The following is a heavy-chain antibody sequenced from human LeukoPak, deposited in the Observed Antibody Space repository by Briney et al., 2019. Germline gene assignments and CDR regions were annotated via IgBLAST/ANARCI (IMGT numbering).Heavy chain of an antibody. D-gene: IGHD3-22*01. V-gene: IGHV1-46*01. CDR3: ASARHYDSSGYYSSGNWFDP. J-gene: IGHJ5*02. CDR2: INPSGGST. CDR1: GGTFISYA. Sequence: ASVKVSCKASGGTFISYAISWVRQAPGQGLEWMGIINPSGGSTSYAQKFQGRVTMTRDTSTSTVYMELSSLRSEDTAVYYCASARHYDSSGYYSSGNWFDPWGQGTLVTVSS.